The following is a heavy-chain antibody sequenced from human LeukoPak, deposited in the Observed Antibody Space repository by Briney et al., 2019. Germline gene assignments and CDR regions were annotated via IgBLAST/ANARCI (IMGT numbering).Heavy chain of an antibody. CDR1: GFTFSSYA. V-gene: IGHV3-23*01. J-gene: IGHJ4*02. D-gene: IGHD3-22*01. CDR2: ISGSGDNT. CDR3: ANGSYYDSSGSFYFDY. Sequence: PGGSLRLSCAASGFTFSSYAMSWVRQAPGKGLEWVSGISGSGDNTYYADSVKGRFTISRDNSKNTLYVQANSLGTEDTAAYYCANGSYYDSSGSFYFDYWGQGTLVTVSS.